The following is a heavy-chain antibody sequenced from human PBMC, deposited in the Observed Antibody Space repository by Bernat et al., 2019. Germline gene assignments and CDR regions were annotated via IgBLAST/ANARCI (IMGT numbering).Heavy chain of an antibody. CDR3: ARGRFDWTIDY. Sequence: QVQLVQSGAEVKKPGASVKVSCKASGYTFTSYAINWVRQAPGQGLEWMGWINPDNGNTKYPQKFQGRVTITRDTSASTAYMELSSLRSEDTAVYYCARGRFDWTIDYWGQGTLVTVSS. D-gene: IGHD1-1*01. CDR2: INPDNGNT. CDR1: GYTFTSYA. V-gene: IGHV1-3*01. J-gene: IGHJ4*02.